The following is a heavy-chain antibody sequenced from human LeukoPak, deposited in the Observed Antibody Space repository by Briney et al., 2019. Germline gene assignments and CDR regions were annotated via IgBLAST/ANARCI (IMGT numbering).Heavy chain of an antibody. D-gene: IGHD3-3*01. Sequence: GGSLRLSCAASGFTFSSYWMSWVRQAPGKGLEGVANIKQDGSEKYYVDSGKGRFTISRDNAKNSLYLQMNSLRAEDTAGYYCARAPYYDFWSGYYNYWGQGTLVTVSS. CDR3: ARAPYYDFWSGYYNY. CDR2: IKQDGSEK. CDR1: GFTFSSYW. V-gene: IGHV3-7*04. J-gene: IGHJ4*02.